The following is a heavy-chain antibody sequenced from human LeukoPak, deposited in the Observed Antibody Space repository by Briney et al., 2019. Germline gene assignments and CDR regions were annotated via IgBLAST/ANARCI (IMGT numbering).Heavy chain of an antibody. V-gene: IGHV4-4*02. CDR3: AGAGELSGGKQTDLLDY. Sequence: PSGTLSLTCAVSGGSISSSNWWSWVRQPPGKGLEWIGEIYHSGSTNYNPSLKSRVTISVDKSKNQFSLKLSSVTAADTAVYYCAGAGELSGGKQTDLLDYWGQGTLVTVSS. D-gene: IGHD3-16*02. CDR1: GGSISSSNW. CDR2: IYHSGST. J-gene: IGHJ4*02.